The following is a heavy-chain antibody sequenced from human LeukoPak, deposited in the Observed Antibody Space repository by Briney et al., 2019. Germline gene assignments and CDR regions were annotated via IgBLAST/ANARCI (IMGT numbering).Heavy chain of an antibody. CDR3: ATGDPAMDV. J-gene: IGHJ6*03. Sequence: GGSLRLSCAASGFTFSSYGMHWVRQAPGKGLEWVAVIWYDGSNKYYADSVKGRFTISRDNSKNTLYLQMNSLRAEDTAVYYCATGDPAMDVWGKGTTVTVSS. V-gene: IGHV3-33*01. CDR2: IWYDGSNK. CDR1: GFTFSSYG. D-gene: IGHD7-27*01.